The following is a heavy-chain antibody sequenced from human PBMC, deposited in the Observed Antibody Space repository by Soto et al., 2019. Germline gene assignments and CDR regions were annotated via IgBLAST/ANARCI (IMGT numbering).Heavy chain of an antibody. CDR3: AREVRGTMVRGVWFFDY. D-gene: IGHD3-10*01. J-gene: IGHJ4*02. CDR1: GFTFSSYG. V-gene: IGHV3-33*01. CDR2: IWYDGSNK. Sequence: QVQLVESGGGVVQPGRSLRLSCAASGFTFSSYGMHWVRQAPGKGLEWVAVIWYDGSNKYYADSVKGRFTISRDNSKNTLYLQMNSLRAEDTAVYYCAREVRGTMVRGVWFFDYWGQGTLVTVSS.